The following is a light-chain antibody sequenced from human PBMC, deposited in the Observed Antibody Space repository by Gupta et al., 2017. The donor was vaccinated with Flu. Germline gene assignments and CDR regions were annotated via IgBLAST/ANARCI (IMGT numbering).Light chain of an antibody. J-gene: IGKJ1*01. CDR1: QNIDSN. V-gene: IGKV3-15*01. CDR2: GAS. CDR3: QQYHNWRT. Sequence: EIAMTQSPATLSVSPGETANLSCSASQNIDSNLAWYQQKPGQAPRLIIYGASTRPSVIPARFSGRGSGTEFSLTISSLQSEDFAVYYCQQYHNWRTFGQGTKVDMK.